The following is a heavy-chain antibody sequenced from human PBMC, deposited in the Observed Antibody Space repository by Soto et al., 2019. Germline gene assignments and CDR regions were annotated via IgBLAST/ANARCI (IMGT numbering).Heavy chain of an antibody. Sequence: QLQLHESGPGLVKPSETLSLTCTVSGGSISSSSSSFWPWLRQPPGKGLEYIGSIHHTGSAFYNPSLQSRVTISVDTSRNQFSLKVSSVTAADTATYSCARIVTTSYGRDYFDFWGQGTLVTVSS. V-gene: IGHV4-39*01. J-gene: IGHJ4*02. CDR2: IHHTGSA. D-gene: IGHD5-18*01. CDR1: GGSISSSSSSF. CDR3: ARIVTTSYGRDYFDF.